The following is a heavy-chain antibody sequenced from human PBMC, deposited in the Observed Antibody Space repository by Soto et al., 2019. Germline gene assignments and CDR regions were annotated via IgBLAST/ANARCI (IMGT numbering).Heavy chain of an antibody. Sequence: QVQLVESGGGVVQPGRSLRLSCAASGFTFSSYAMHWVRQAPGKGLEWVAVISYDGSDKYYAESVEGRFTISRDNSKNTLNLQMNSLRPDDTAVYYCAKALGELSPESNDYWGQGTLITVSS. V-gene: IGHV3-30*18. CDR1: GFTFSSYA. J-gene: IGHJ4*02. CDR3: AKALGELSPESNDY. CDR2: ISYDGSDK. D-gene: IGHD3-16*02.